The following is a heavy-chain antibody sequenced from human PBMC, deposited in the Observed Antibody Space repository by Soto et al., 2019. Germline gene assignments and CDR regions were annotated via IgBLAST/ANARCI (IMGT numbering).Heavy chain of an antibody. CDR1: GFTFSTYA. Sequence: PGGSLRLSCAASGFTFSTYAMNWVRQSPGKGLEWVSAITRSSNYIYYADSVKGRFTISRDNAKNSLYLQMNSLRAEDTAVYYCARDPLGVDTVMVEELDYWGQGTLVTVSS. D-gene: IGHD5-18*01. J-gene: IGHJ4*02. V-gene: IGHV3-21*01. CDR2: ITRSSNYI. CDR3: ARDPLGVDTVMVEELDY.